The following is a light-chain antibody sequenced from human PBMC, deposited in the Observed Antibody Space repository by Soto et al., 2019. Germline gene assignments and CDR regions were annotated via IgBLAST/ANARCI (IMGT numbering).Light chain of an antibody. Sequence: EIVLTQSPATLSLSPGERATLSCRASQSVSSYLAWYQQKPGQAPRLLIYDASNRATGIPVRFSGSGSGTDFTLTISSLEPEDFAVYYCHQRSNWWTFGQGTKVEIK. V-gene: IGKV3-11*01. CDR3: HQRSNWWT. CDR2: DAS. CDR1: QSVSSY. J-gene: IGKJ1*01.